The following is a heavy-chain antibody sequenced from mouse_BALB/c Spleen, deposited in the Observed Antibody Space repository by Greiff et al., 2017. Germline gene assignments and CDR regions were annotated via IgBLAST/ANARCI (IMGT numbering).Heavy chain of an antibody. CDR2: IDPANGNT. V-gene: IGHV14-3*02. Sequence: EVHLVESGAELVKPGASVKLSCTASGFNIKDTYMHWVKQRPEQGLEWIGRIDPANGNTKYDPKFQGKATITADTSSNTAYLQLSSLTSEDTAVYYCANSGRRTYWGQGTLVTVSA. J-gene: IGHJ3*01. D-gene: IGHD3-1*01. CDR1: GFNIKDTY. CDR3: ANSGRRTY.